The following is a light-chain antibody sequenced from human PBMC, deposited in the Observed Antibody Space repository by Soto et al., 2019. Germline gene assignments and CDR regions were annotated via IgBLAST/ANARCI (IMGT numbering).Light chain of an antibody. J-gene: IGKJ2*01. V-gene: IGKV3-15*01. CDR3: QHYNDWPPKQYT. CDR1: QSVSSY. CDR2: DAS. Sequence: EIVMTQSPATLSVSPGERATLSCRASQSVSSYLAWYQQKPGQAPGLLIYDASTRATGIPARFSGSGSGTEFPLTISSLQSEDFAVYYCQHYNDWPPKQYTFGQGAKLEIK.